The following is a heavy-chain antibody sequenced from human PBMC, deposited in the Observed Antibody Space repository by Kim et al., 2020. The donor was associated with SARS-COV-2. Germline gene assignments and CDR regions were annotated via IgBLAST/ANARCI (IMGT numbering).Heavy chain of an antibody. CDR3: ARAPPTTQTRTFDC. CDR2: INNSGGAT. J-gene: IGHJ4*02. D-gene: IGHD1-1*01. Sequence: ASVKVSCKASGYSFTTYYIHWVRQSPGQGLEWMGIINNSGGATTYAQKFQGRVTMTRDTSTTTVYMELRSLTSQDTAVYYCARAPPTTQTRTFDCWGQGAPVTVSS. CDR1: GYSFTTYY. V-gene: IGHV1-46*01.